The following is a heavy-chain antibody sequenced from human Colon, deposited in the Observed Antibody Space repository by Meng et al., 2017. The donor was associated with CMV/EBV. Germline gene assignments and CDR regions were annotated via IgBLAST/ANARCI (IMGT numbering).Heavy chain of an antibody. J-gene: IGHJ4*02. CDR2: IYWDDDT. Sequence: QNPLKVSCPTLVKPTQTLTLTCTFSGFSFTTDKAGVGWIRHPPGKALEWLALIYWDDDTRYSPSLKTRLTITRDTSKNQVILTMTNMDPADTATYYCVHRSYSGQDDYWGQGALVTVSS. V-gene: IGHV2-5*02. CDR3: VHRSYSGQDDY. D-gene: IGHD5-12*01. CDR1: GFSFTTDKAG.